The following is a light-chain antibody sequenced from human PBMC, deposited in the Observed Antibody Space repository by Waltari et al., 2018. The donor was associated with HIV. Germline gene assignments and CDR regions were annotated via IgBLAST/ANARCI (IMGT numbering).Light chain of an antibody. J-gene: IGLJ1*01. Sequence: QSALTQPASVSGSPGQSITISCTGITSDIGDYNYVSGYQQHSDKAPKLIIYGVTQRPSVVSSRFSGSKSGNTASLTISGLQAEDEADYYCSSYTGITTLLYVFGSGTKVTVL. CDR2: GVT. CDR1: TSDIGDYNY. CDR3: SSYTGITTLLYV. V-gene: IGLV2-14*01.